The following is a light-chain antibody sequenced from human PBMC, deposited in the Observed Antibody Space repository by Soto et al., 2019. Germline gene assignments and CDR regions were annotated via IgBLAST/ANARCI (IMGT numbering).Light chain of an antibody. CDR2: DVS. CDR1: SNDVGGYNY. CDR3: SSYTSSSTV. V-gene: IGLV2-14*01. J-gene: IGLJ2*01. Sequence: QSALTQPASVSGSPGQSITISCTGTSNDVGGYNYVSWYQQHPGKAPKLMIYDVSNRPSGVSNRFAGSMTGNRASLTNSALHDEDESDYYRSSYTSSSTVFGGGTKLTVL.